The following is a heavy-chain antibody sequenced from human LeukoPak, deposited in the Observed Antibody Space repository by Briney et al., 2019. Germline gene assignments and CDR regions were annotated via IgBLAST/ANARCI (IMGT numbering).Heavy chain of an antibody. D-gene: IGHD5-12*01. CDR1: GGSFSGYY. V-gene: IGHV4-34*01. Sequence: SETLSLTCAVYGGSFSGYYWSWIRQPPGKGLEWIGEINHSGSTNYNPSLKSRVTISVDTSKNQFSLKLSSVTAADTAVYYCARGRVATLDYWGQGTLVTVSS. CDR3: ARGRVATLDY. CDR2: INHSGST. J-gene: IGHJ4*02.